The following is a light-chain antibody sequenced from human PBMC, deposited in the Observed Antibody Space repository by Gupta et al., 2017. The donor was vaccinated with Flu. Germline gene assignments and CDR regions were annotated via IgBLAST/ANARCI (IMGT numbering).Light chain of an antibody. CDR1: LIIYSH. J-gene: IGKJ2*01. CDR2: GAS. CDR3: QQDVNWPYT. V-gene: IGKV3-15*01. Sequence: PDTLSMSPGEKATLSCRASLIIYSHLAWYQQKAGQAPRLLMSGASTRASGVPARFSGSGSGADYTLTISSLQSEEFAVYYCQQDVNWPYTFGQGTKVEIK.